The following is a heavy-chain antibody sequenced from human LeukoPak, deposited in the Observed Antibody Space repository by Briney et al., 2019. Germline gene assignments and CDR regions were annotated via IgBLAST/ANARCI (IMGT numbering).Heavy chain of an antibody. J-gene: IGHJ4*02. V-gene: IGHV1-69*06. CDR1: GGTFSSYA. D-gene: IGHD6-13*01. Sequence: SVKVSCKASGGTFSSYAISWVRQAPGQGLEWMGGIIPIFGTANYAQKFQGRVTITADKSTSTAYMELSSLRSEDTAVYYCARESLIAAAGNSFDYWGQGTLVTVSS. CDR3: ARESLIAAAGNSFDY. CDR2: IIPIFGTA.